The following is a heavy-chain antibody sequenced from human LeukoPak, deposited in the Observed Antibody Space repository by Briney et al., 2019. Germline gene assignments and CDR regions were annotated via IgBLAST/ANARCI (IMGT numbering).Heavy chain of an antibody. CDR3: AAEHDDFDI. Sequence: PGGSLRLSCAASRFSFSNSWMHWVRQTPGKGLVWVSSIRGDGGDTTYTDSVKGRFAISRDNAKNTLYLQMNSLRADDTAVYYCAAEHDDFDIWGQGTMVTVSS. J-gene: IGHJ3*02. CDR2: IRGDGGDT. CDR1: RFSFSNSW. V-gene: IGHV3-74*01.